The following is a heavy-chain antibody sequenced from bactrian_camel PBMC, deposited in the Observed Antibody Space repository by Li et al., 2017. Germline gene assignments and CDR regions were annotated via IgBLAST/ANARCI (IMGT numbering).Heavy chain of an antibody. CDR2: ITSLPSLFRAA. CDR1: GITFSRHD. V-gene: IGHV3S40*01. D-gene: IGHD1*01. J-gene: IGHJ4*01. Sequence: VQLVESGGGLVQPGESLRLSCVASGITFSRHDMSWVRQAPGKEVEWVAGITSLPSLFRAASYADSVKGRFTLSQVNDKNEVFLQMDNLKPEDTAMYYCAASGTYARYPLQEGEYKFWGQGTQVTVS. CDR3: AASGTYARYPLQEGEYKF.